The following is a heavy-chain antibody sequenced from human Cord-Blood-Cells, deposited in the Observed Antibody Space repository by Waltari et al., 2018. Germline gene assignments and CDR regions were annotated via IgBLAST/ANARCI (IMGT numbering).Heavy chain of an antibody. CDR2: ISSSSSYI. D-gene: IGHD3-10*01. V-gene: IGHV3-21*01. Sequence: EVQLVESGGGRVKPGGSLRLSGAASGFTFSSYSMNWVRQAPGKGLEWVSSISSSSSYIYYADSVKGRFTISRDNAKNSLYLQMNSLRAEDTAVYYCARSGYFGDAFDIWGQGTMVTVSS. CDR1: GFTFSSYS. CDR3: ARSGYFGDAFDI. J-gene: IGHJ3*02.